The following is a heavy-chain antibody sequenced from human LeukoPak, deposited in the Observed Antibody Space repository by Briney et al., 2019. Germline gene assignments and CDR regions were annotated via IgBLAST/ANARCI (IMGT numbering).Heavy chain of an antibody. V-gene: IGHV4-34*01. CDR2: INHSGST. J-gene: IGHJ6*02. Sequence: PGGSLRLSCAASGFTFSSYAMSWVRQPPGQGLEWIAEINHSGSTNYNRSLKSRVTISIDMSKNQFSLRLRSVTAADTAVYYCARGQVGSYVYYYYYGMDVWGRGTTVTV. CDR3: ARGQVGSYVYYYYYGMDV. CDR1: GFTFSSYA. D-gene: IGHD6-19*01.